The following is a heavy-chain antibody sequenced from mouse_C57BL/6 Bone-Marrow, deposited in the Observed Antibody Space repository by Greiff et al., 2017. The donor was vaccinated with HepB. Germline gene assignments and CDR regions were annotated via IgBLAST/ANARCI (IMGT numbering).Heavy chain of an antibody. Sequence: QVQLQQPGAELVKPGASVKMSCKASGYTFTSYWITWVKQRPGQGLEWIGDIYPGSGSTNYNEKFKSKATLTVDTSSSTAYMQLSSLTSEDSAVYYCARGGLRRGGWYFDVWGTGTTVTVSS. D-gene: IGHD2-4*01. CDR2: IYPGSGST. CDR3: ARGGLRRGGWYFDV. CDR1: GYTFTSYW. V-gene: IGHV1-55*01. J-gene: IGHJ1*03.